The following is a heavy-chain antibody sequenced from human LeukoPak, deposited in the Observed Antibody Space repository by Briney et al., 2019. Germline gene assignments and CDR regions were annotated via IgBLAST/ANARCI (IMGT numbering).Heavy chain of an antibody. Sequence: SETLSQTCAVHGGSFSGYYWSWIRQPTGKGLEWIGEINHSGSTNYNPSVKSRVTISVDTSKNQFSLKLSSVTAADTAVYYCARSRGGRKYSSSWYRAYNWFDPWGQGTLVTVSS. D-gene: IGHD6-13*01. V-gene: IGHV4-34*01. CDR3: ARSRGGRKYSSSWYRAYNWFDP. J-gene: IGHJ5*02. CDR1: GGSFSGYY. CDR2: INHSGST.